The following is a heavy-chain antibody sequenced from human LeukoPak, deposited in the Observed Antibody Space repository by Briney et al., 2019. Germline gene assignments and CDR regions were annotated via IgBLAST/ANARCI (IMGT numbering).Heavy chain of an antibody. CDR2: ISAYNGNT. CDR3: ARGPYRFDP. J-gene: IGHJ5*02. V-gene: IGHV1-18*01. Sequence: ASVKVSCKASGYTFTSYGISWVRQAPGQGLEWMGLISAYNGNTNYAQKLQGRVTMTRNTSISTAYMELSSLRSEDTAVYYCARGPYRFDPWGQGTLVTVSS. CDR1: GYTFTSYG.